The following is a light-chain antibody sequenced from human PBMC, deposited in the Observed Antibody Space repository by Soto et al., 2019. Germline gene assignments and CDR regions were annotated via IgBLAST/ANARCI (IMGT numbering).Light chain of an antibody. CDR3: QQYKSYSRT. Sequence: DIQMTQSRSTLSASALDRVTINCRASQSISSWLAWYQQKPGKAPKLLIYDASSLESGVPSRFSGSGSGTEFTLTISSLQPDDFATYYCQQYKSYSRTFGQGTKVDIK. CDR2: DAS. CDR1: QSISSW. J-gene: IGKJ1*01. V-gene: IGKV1-5*01.